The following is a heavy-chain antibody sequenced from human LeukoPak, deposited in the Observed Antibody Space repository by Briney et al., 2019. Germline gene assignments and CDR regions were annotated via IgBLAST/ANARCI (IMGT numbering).Heavy chain of an antibody. CDR1: GFTFSSYG. Sequence: GGSLRLSCAASGFTFSSYGMHWVRQAPGKGLEWVAFIRYDGSNKYYADSVKGRFTISRDNSKNTLYLHMNSLRAEDTAVYYCAKDATVTAYFDYWGQGTLVTVSS. D-gene: IGHD4-17*01. CDR3: AKDATVTAYFDY. J-gene: IGHJ4*02. V-gene: IGHV3-30*02. CDR2: IRYDGSNK.